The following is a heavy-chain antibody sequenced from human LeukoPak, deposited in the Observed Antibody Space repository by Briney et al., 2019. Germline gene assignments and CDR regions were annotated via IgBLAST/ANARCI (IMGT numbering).Heavy chain of an antibody. J-gene: IGHJ4*02. Sequence: GGSLRLSCAASGFTFSSYWMHWVRQAPGKGLVWVARINGDGSSTTYADSVKGRFTISRANAKNTLYLQMNSLRAEDTAVYYCARGPTYFDTSGYYPDYWGQGTLVTVSS. D-gene: IGHD3-22*01. V-gene: IGHV3-74*01. CDR1: GFTFSSYW. CDR2: INGDGSST. CDR3: ARGPTYFDTSGYYPDY.